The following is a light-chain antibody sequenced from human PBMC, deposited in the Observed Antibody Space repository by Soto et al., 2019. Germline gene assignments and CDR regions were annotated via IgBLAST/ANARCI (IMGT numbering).Light chain of an antibody. V-gene: IGKV3-11*01. Sequence: EIVLTQSPATLYLSPGERATLSCRASQSVTSYFAWYQQKPGQAPRLVVYDASNRATGIPARFSGSGSGTDFTLPISSRAPEDFAVYYCQQRSNWPRTFGQGTNVDIK. CDR3: QQRSNWPRT. CDR2: DAS. J-gene: IGKJ1*01. CDR1: QSVTSY.